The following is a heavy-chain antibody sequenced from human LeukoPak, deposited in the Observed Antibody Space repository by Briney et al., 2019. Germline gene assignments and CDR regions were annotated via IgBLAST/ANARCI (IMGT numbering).Heavy chain of an antibody. CDR2: IKPDGSEK. CDR1: GFTFSSYW. Sequence: GGSLRLSCAASGFTFSSYWMTWVRQAPGKGLEWVANIKPDGSEKYYVDSVKGRFTISRDNAKNSLYLQMNSLRAEDTAVYYCARVMVRGVINYFDYWGQGTLVTVSS. V-gene: IGHV3-7*01. D-gene: IGHD3-10*01. CDR3: ARVMVRGVINYFDY. J-gene: IGHJ4*02.